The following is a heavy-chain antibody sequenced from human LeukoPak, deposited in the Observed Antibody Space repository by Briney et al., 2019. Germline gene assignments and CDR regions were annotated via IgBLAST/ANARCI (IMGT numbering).Heavy chain of an antibody. V-gene: IGHV4-39*07. J-gene: IGHJ5*02. CDR1: GGSISSGGYY. D-gene: IGHD6-13*01. CDR2: INHSGST. Sequence: PSETLSLTCTVSGGSISSGGYYWSWIRQPPGKGLEWIGEINHSGSTNYNPSLKSRVTISVDTSKNQFSLKLSSVTAADTAVYYCARGQSIAAAGTIWFDPWGQGTLVTVSS. CDR3: ARGQSIAAAGTIWFDP.